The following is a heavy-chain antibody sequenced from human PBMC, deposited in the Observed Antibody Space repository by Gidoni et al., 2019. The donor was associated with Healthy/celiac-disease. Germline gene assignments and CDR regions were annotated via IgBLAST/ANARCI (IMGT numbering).Heavy chain of an antibody. CDR1: GFTFSDYY. D-gene: IGHD4-17*01. Sequence: QVQLVASGGGLVKPGGSLRLSCAASGFTFSDYYMSWIRQAPGKGLEWVSYISSSSSYTNYADSVKGRFTISRDNAKNSLYLQMNSLRAEDTAVYYCARRSKHGDYVFDYWGQGTLVTVSS. V-gene: IGHV3-11*05. CDR2: ISSSSSYT. CDR3: ARRSKHGDYVFDY. J-gene: IGHJ4*02.